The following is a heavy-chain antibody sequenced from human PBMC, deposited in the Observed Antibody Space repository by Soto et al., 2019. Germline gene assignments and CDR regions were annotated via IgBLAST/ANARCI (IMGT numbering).Heavy chain of an antibody. CDR3: AKGRGGRRNYGMDV. CDR2: ISYDGRNE. V-gene: IGHV3-30*18. J-gene: IGHJ6*02. Sequence: QVKLVESGGGVVQPGRSLRLSCVASGFTFSRYAMDWVRQAPGKGLKWVAIISYDGRNEYYADSVKGRFTISRDNSKNTLYLQMNSLRPEDTAVYYCAKGRGGRRNYGMDVWGQGTTVTVSS. D-gene: IGHD2-15*01. CDR1: GFTFSRYA.